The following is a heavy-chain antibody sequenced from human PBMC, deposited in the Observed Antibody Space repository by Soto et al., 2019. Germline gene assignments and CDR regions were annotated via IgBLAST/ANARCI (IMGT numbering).Heavy chain of an antibody. Sequence: HLQLQESGPGLVKPSETLSLTCTVSGGSISSSSYYWGWIRQPPGKGLEWIGRINYSGSTYYNPSRRMRATISVDASMNQFSLTLSSVTAADTAVYYCARHRAAESFQHWGQGTLVNVSS. V-gene: IGHV4-39*01. CDR2: INYSGST. J-gene: IGHJ1*01. CDR1: GGSISSSSYY. CDR3: ARHRAAESFQH.